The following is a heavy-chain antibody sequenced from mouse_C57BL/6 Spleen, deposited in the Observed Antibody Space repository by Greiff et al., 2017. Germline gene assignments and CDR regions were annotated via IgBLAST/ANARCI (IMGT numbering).Heavy chain of an antibody. J-gene: IGHJ2*01. CDR2: IDPETGGT. Sequence: QVHVKQSGAELVRPGASVTLSCKASGYTFTDYEMHWVKQTPVHGLEWIGAIDPETGGTAYNQKFKGKAILTADKSSSTAYMGLRSLTSEDSAVXYCTRLLPAFDYWGQGTTLTVSS. CDR1: GYTFTDYE. V-gene: IGHV1-15*01. CDR3: TRLLPAFDY.